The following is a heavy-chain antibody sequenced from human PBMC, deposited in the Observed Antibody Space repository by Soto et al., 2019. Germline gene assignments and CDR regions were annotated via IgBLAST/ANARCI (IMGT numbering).Heavy chain of an antibody. CDR3: AINSRASGWYPYYYYYDGMDV. CDR1: GFTFSSYA. Sequence: QVQLVESGGGVVQPGRSLRLSCAASGFTFSSYAMHWVRQAPGKGLEWVAVISYDGSNKYYADSVKGRFTISRDNSKNALYLQMNSLRAEDTAVYYCAINSRASGWYPYYYYYDGMDVWGQGTTVTVSS. CDR2: ISYDGSNK. V-gene: IGHV3-30-3*01. J-gene: IGHJ6*02. D-gene: IGHD6-19*01.